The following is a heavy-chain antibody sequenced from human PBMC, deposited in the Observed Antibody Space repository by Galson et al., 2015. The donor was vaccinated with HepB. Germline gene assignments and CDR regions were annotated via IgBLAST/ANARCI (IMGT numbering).Heavy chain of an antibody. Sequence: SVKVSCKASGGTFSSHAISWVRQAPGQGLEWMGGTVPNFAMPNFAQRFQGRVTITADESMTTVYMELSSLRSEDTAIYYCARSREAARRMYYYYAMDVWGQGTTVTVSS. V-gene: IGHV1-69*13. CDR3: ARSREAARRMYYYYAMDV. D-gene: IGHD2-15*01. J-gene: IGHJ6*02. CDR1: GGTFSSHA. CDR2: TVPNFAMP.